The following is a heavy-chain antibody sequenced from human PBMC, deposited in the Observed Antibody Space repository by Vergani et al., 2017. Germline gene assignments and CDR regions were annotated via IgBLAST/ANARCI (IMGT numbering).Heavy chain of an antibody. CDR2: IYSGGST. CDR1: GFTVSSNY. Sequence: EVQLVESGGGLIQPGGSLRLSCAASGFTVSSNYMSWVRQAPGKGLEWVSVIYSGGSTYYADSVKGRFTISRDNSKNTLYLQMNSLRAEDTAVYYCAISEYYDSSGYYFKGFDYWGQGTLVTVSS. V-gene: IGHV3-53*01. J-gene: IGHJ4*02. D-gene: IGHD3-22*01. CDR3: AISEYYDSSGYYFKGFDY.